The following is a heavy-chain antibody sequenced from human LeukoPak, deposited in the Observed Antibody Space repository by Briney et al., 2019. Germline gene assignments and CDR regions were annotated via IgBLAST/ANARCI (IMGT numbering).Heavy chain of an antibody. CDR1: GFSFRNYW. CDR3: ARDPYGGRAVDY. Sequence: GGSLRLSCAASGFSFRNYWMHWVRQAPGKGLEWVSRICSDRSCTSYADSVKGRFTMSRDNARNTLYLQVNSLRGEDTGVYYCARDPYGGRAVDYWGRGTLGTVSS. D-gene: IGHD4-23*01. J-gene: IGHJ4*02. V-gene: IGHV3-74*01. CDR2: ICSDRSCT.